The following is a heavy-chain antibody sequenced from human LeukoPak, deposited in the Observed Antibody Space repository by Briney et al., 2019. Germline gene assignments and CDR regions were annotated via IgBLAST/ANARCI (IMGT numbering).Heavy chain of an antibody. CDR2: ISYDGSNK. CDR3: ARDLTGGYSYGY. Sequence: GGSLRLSCAASGFTFSSYAMPWVRQAPGKGLEWVAVISYDGSNKYYADSVKGRFTISRDNSKNTLYLQMNSLRAEDTAVYYCARDLTGGYSYGYWGQGTLVTVSS. J-gene: IGHJ4*02. CDR1: GFTFSSYA. V-gene: IGHV3-30*04. D-gene: IGHD5-18*01.